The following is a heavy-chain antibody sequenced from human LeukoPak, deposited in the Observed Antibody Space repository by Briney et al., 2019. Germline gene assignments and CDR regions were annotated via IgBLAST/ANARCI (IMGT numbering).Heavy chain of an antibody. D-gene: IGHD4-23*01. V-gene: IGHV4-59*01. J-gene: IGHJ3*02. CDR3: AREKDRWDAFDI. CDR1: GGSISSYY. CDR2: IYYSGST. Sequence: PSETLSLTCTVSGGSISSYYWSWIRQPPGKGLEWIGYIYYSGSTNYNPSLKSRVTISVDTSKNQFSLKLSSVTAADTAVYHCAREKDRWDAFDIWGQGTMVTVSS.